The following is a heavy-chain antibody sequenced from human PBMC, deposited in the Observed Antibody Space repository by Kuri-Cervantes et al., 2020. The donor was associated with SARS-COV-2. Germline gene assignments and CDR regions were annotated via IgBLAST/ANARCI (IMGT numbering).Heavy chain of an antibody. V-gene: IGHV3-23*01. CDR1: GFTFSSYA. CDR2: ISGSGGST. D-gene: IGHD6-6*01. J-gene: IGHJ4*02. CDR3: ANDREYSSSIGQVDY. Sequence: GESLKISCAASGFTFSSYAVSWVRQAPGKGLEWVSAISGSGGSTYYADSVKGRFTISRDNSKNTLYLQMNSLRAEDTAVYYCANDREYSSSIGQVDYWGQGTLVTVSS.